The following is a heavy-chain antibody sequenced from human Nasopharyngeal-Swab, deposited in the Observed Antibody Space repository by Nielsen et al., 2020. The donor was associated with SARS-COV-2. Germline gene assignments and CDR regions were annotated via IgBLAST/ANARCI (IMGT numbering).Heavy chain of an antibody. V-gene: IGHV4-31*02. J-gene: IGHJ6*02. Sequence: WIRQPPGKGLEWIGYIYYTGSTYCNPPLKSRVTISVDTPKNQFSLKLTSVTAADTAVYYCARYPSSSWSSYGMDVWGQGTTVTVSS. CDR3: ARYPSSSWSSYGMDV. CDR2: IYYTGST. D-gene: IGHD6-13*01.